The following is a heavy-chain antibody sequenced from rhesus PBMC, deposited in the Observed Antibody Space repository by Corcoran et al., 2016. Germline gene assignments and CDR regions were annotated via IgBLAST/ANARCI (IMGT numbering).Heavy chain of an antibody. J-gene: IGHJ2*01. CDR2: IYGSGSST. CDR3: ARLYGNYWYCDL. V-gene: IGHV4-169*01. Sequence: QLQLQESGPGLVKPSETLSVTCAVSGGSISSSYWSWIRQSPGKGLEWIGYIYGSGSSTNYNPSLNSRVTLSVDTSKNQLALKLSSVTTADTAVYYCARLYGNYWYCDLWGPGTPITISS. D-gene: IGHD4-35*01. CDR1: GGSISSSY.